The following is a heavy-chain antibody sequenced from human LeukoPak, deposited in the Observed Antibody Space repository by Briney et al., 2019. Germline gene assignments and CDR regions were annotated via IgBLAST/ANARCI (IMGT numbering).Heavy chain of an antibody. CDR3: ARGPYDSSGYYIRRTRCYFDY. CDR2: IYYSGST. CDR1: GGSISSGGYY. V-gene: IGHV4-31*03. J-gene: IGHJ4*02. D-gene: IGHD3-22*01. Sequence: SETLSLTCTVSGGSISSGGYYWSWIRQHPGKGLEWIGYIYYSGSTYYNPSLKSRVTISVDTSKNQFSLKLSSVTAADTAVYYCARGPYDSSGYYIRRTRCYFDYWGQGTLVTVSS.